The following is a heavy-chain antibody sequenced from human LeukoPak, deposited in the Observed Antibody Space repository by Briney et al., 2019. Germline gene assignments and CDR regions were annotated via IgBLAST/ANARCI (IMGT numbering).Heavy chain of an antibody. D-gene: IGHD2-2*02. CDR1: GFTFSSYA. J-gene: IGHJ4*02. CDR3: AKDIVVVPAATPQGPFDY. Sequence: KPGGSLRLSCAASGFTFSSYAMSWVRQAPGKGLEWVSAISGSGGSTYYADSVKGRFTISRDDSKNTLYLQMNSLRAEDTAVYYCAKDIVVVPAATPQGPFDYWGQGTLVTVSS. V-gene: IGHV3-23*01. CDR2: ISGSGGST.